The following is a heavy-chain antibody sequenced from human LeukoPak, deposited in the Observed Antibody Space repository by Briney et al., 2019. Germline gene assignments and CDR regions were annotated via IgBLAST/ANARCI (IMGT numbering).Heavy chain of an antibody. D-gene: IGHD4-17*01. Sequence: GGSLRLTCTASGFTFSSFNMNWVRQAPGKGLEWVASISGSSSYRNYADSVKGRFTISRDNAKNSVYLQMNSLRAEETAVYYCARSAYADSAFEYWGQGTLITVSS. V-gene: IGHV3-21*01. CDR2: ISGSSSYR. CDR1: GFTFSSFN. CDR3: ARSAYADSAFEY. J-gene: IGHJ4*02.